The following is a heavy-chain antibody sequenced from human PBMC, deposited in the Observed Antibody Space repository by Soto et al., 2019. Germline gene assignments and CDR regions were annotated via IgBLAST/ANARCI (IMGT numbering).Heavy chain of an antibody. CDR2: IYYSGST. CDR1: GGSISSGDYY. CDR3: AGNVRLSNKVYYYYYGMDV. Sequence: PSETLSLTCTVSGGSISSGDYYWSWIRQPPGKGLEWIGYIYYSGSTYYNPSLKSRVTISVDTSKNQFSLKLSSVTAADTAVYYCAGNVRLSNKVYYYYYGMDVWGQGTTVTVSS. J-gene: IGHJ6*02. V-gene: IGHV4-30-4*01.